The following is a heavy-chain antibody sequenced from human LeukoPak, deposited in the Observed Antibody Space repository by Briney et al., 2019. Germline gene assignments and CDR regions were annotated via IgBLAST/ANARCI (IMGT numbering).Heavy chain of an antibody. D-gene: IGHD6-13*01. CDR3: ARVPSIAAVGIRLDY. V-gene: IGHV3-30*03. J-gene: IGHJ4*02. CDR1: GFTFSSYG. Sequence: GGSLRLSCAASGFTFSSYGMHWLRQAPGKGLVGVAVISYDGRHKYYADSVKGRFTISRDNSKNTLYLQMNSLRAEDTAMYYCARVPSIAAVGIRLDYWGQGTLVTVSS. CDR2: ISYDGRHK.